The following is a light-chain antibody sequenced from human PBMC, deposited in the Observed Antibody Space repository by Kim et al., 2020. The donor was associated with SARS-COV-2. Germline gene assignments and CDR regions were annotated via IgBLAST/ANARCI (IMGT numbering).Light chain of an antibody. J-gene: IGLJ2*01. CDR1: SLRTYV. V-gene: IGLV3-19*01. CDR2: AKN. Sequence: SSELTQDPAVSVALGQTVRITCQGESLRTYVASWYQQKPGQAPVLVIFAKNSRPSGITDRFSASTSRNTASLTITEAQAEDEAVYYCNSRDTGGDHLIFG. CDR3: NSRDTGGDHLI.